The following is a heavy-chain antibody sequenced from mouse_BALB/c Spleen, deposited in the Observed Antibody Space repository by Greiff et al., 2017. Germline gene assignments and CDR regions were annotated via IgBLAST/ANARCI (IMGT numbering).Heavy chain of an antibody. Sequence: VQLQQSGPELVKPGASVKISCKASGFTFTDYNMHWVKQSHGKSLEWIGYIYPYNGGTCYNPKFKSKATMTVNNSSSTSYMVLRSLTSEDSAVYYCGISPDYGGGFAYWGQGTLVTVSA. D-gene: IGHD1-2*01. V-gene: IGHV1S29*02. J-gene: IGHJ3*01. CDR1: GFTFTDYN. CDR2: IYPYNGGT. CDR3: GISPDYGGGFAY.